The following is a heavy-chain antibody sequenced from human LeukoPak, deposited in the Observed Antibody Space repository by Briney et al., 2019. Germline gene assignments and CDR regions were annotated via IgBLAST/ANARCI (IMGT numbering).Heavy chain of an antibody. Sequence: GASVKVSCKASGYTFTGYYMHWVRQAPGQGLEWMGWINPNSGGTNYAQKFQGRVTMTRDTSISTAYMELSRLRSDDTAVYYCARASDYYDSSGHPFAFDIWGQGTMVTVSS. CDR3: ARASDYYDSSGHPFAFDI. CDR1: GYTFTGYY. J-gene: IGHJ3*02. D-gene: IGHD3-22*01. V-gene: IGHV1-2*02. CDR2: INPNSGGT.